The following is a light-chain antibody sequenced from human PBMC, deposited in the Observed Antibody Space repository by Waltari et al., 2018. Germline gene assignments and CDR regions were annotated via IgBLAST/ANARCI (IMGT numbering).Light chain of an antibody. Sequence: QSALTQPRSVSGSPGQSVTISCSGTSNDVGGYNYVSWYQQHPGKAPKLIIYDVSKRPSGFPDRFSGSKSGNTASLTISGLQSEDEADYFCCSYAGSSSLVFCGGSSLTVL. CDR3: CSYAGSSSLV. V-gene: IGLV2-11*01. J-gene: IGLJ3*02. CDR1: SNDVGGYNY. CDR2: DVS.